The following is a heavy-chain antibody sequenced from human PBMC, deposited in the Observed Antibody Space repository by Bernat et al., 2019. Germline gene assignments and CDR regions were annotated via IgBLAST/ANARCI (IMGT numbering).Heavy chain of an antibody. J-gene: IGHJ4*02. Sequence: QVQLVESGGGVVQPGRSLRLSCAAPGFTFSSYAMHWVRQAPGKGLEWVAVISYDGSNKYYADSVKGRFTISRDNSKNTLYLQMNSLRAEDTAVYYCARDGMKQQLVGYYFDYWGQGTLVTVSS. CDR3: ARDGMKQQLVGYYFDY. D-gene: IGHD6-13*01. V-gene: IGHV3-30*01. CDR1: GFTFSSYA. CDR2: ISYDGSNK.